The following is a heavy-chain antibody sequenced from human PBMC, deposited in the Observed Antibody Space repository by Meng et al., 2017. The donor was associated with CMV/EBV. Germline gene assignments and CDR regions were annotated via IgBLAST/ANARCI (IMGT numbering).Heavy chain of an antibody. CDR2: ISSSSSTI. V-gene: IGHV3-48*04. CDR3: ARDGKKTLGLYMVRGVIGYYGMDV. Sequence: GESLKISCAASGFTFSSYSMNWVRQAPGKGLEWVSYISSSSSTIYYADSVKGRFTISRDNAKNSLYLQMNSLRVEDTAVYYCARDGKKTLGLYMVRGVIGYYGMDVWGQGTTVTVSS. J-gene: IGHJ6*02. CDR1: GFTFSSYS. D-gene: IGHD3-10*01.